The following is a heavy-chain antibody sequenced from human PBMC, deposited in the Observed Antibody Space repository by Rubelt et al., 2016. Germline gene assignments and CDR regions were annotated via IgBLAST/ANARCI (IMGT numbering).Heavy chain of an antibody. CDR1: GGSISSYH. CDR3: ARRASNSLGFDYGMDV. D-gene: IGHD3-10*01. Sequence: QVQLQESGPGLVKPSETLSLTCTVSGGSISSYHWSWIRQPPGTGLEWIGYIYYSGSTNYNPSLKSRVTISVDTSKNQFSLKLRAVTAADTAVYYWARRASNSLGFDYGMDVWGQGTTVTVSS. J-gene: IGHJ6*02. CDR2: IYYSGST. V-gene: IGHV4-59*08.